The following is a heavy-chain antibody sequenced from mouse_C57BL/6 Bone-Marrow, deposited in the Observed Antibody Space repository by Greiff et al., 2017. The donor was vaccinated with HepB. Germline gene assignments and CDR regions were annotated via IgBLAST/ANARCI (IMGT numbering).Heavy chain of an antibody. V-gene: IGHV1-26*01. J-gene: IGHJ3*01. D-gene: IGHD2-4*01. CDR1: GYTFTDYY. CDR2: INPNNGGT. CDR3: ARWRAYYDPFAY. Sequence: EVQLQQSGPELVKPGASVKISCKASGYTFTDYYMNWVKQSHGKSLEWIGDINPNNGGTSYNQKFKGKATLTVDKSSSTAYMELRSLTSEDSAVYYCARWRAYYDPFAYWGQGTLVTVSA.